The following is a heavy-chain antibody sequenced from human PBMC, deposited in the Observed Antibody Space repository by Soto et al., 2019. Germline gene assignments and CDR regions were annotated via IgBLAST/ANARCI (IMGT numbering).Heavy chain of an antibody. J-gene: IGHJ4*02. D-gene: IGHD2-15*01. CDR2: INPSGGST. CDR3: AREIVVVVAANFSPGDY. V-gene: IGHV1-46*01. Sequence: QVQLVQSGAEVKKPGASVKVSCKASGYTFTSYYMHWVRQAPGQGLEWMGIINPSGGSTSYAQKFQGRVTMTRDTSTSTVYMELSSLRSEDTAVYYCAREIVVVVAANFSPGDYWGQGTLVTVSS. CDR1: GYTFTSYY.